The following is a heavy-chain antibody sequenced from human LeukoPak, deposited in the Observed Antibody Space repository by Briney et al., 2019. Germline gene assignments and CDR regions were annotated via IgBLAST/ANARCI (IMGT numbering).Heavy chain of an antibody. J-gene: IGHJ4*02. CDR2: ISVNDGNT. CDR1: GGTFSSYA. CDR3: AILAAAKAGDS. Sequence: PGASVKVSCKASGGTFSSYAISWVRQAPGQGLEWMGGISVNDGNTKYSQKFQGRVTMTTDTFTNTAYMELRSLRSDDTATYYCAILAAAKAGDSWGQGTLVSVSS. V-gene: IGHV1-18*01. D-gene: IGHD6-13*01.